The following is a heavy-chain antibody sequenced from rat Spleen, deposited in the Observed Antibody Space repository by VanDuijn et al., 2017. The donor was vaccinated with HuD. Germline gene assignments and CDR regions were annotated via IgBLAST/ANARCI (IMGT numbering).Heavy chain of an antibody. V-gene: IGHV1-47*01. CDR2: INPGSGGT. CDR1: GYIITSNH. J-gene: IGHJ2*01. D-gene: IGHD1-9*01. Sequence: QGQLQQSGAELVKPGTSVKLSCKASGYIITSNHMNWIKQTTGQGLEWIGIINPGSGGTSYNVKFKGKATLTVDKSSSTAFMQLSSLTPEDSAVYYCSRSTYYGLYYFDYWGQGVMVTVSS. CDR3: SRSTYYGLYYFDY.